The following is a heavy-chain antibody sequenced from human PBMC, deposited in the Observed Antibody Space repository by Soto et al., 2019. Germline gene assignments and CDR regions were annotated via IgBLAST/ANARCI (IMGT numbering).Heavy chain of an antibody. CDR1: GGSFSGYY. Sequence: SETLSLTCAVYGGSFSGYYWSWIRQPPGKGLEWIGEINHSGSTNYNPSLKSRVTISVDTSKNQFSLKLSSVTAADTAVYYCARYGSGSYSGVWGQGTLVTVS. CDR3: ARYGSGSYSGV. CDR2: INHSGST. D-gene: IGHD3-10*01. J-gene: IGHJ4*02. V-gene: IGHV4-34*01.